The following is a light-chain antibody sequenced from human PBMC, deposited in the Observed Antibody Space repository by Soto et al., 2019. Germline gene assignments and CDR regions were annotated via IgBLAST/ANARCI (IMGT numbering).Light chain of an antibody. J-gene: IGKJ4*01. CDR3: QQYGSLTLT. CDR1: QSVSSSY. Sequence: EIVLTQSPGTLSLSPGERATLSCRASQSVSSSYLAWYQQKPGQAPRLLIYGASSRATGIPDRFSGSGSWTAFTLTISRLEPEDFAVYYCQQYGSLTLTFGGGTKVAIK. CDR2: GAS. V-gene: IGKV3-20*01.